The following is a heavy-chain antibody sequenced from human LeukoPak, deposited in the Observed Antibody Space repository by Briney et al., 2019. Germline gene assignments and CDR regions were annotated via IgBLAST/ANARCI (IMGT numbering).Heavy chain of an antibody. Sequence: PGGSLRLSCAASGFTVSSNYMSWVRQAPGQGLEWVSYISRSSSTIYYADSVKGRFTISRDNAKNSLYLQMNSLRDEDTAVYYCARDQFYAFDIWGQGTMVTVSS. CDR2: ISRSSSTI. V-gene: IGHV3-48*02. J-gene: IGHJ3*02. CDR3: ARDQFYAFDI. CDR1: GFTVSSNY.